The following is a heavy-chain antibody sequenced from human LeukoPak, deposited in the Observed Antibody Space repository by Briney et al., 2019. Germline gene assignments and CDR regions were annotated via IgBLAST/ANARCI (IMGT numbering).Heavy chain of an antibody. J-gene: IGHJ4*02. D-gene: IGHD5-24*01. CDR1: GFTFTTYW. Sequence: GGSLRLSCEASGFTFTTYWMHWVRQVPGKGLVWVSSINSDGSRINYADSVQGRYTISRDNAKNTLYLQMNSLRAEDTAVYYCARVRIELATMLPDYWGQGTLVTVSS. CDR2: INSDGSRI. CDR3: ARVRIELATMLPDY. V-gene: IGHV3-74*01.